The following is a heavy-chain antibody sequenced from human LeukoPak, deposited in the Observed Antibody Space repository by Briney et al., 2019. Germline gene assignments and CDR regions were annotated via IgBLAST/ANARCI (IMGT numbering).Heavy chain of an antibody. D-gene: IGHD3-3*01. CDR3: ARHRLEGDTFDI. J-gene: IGHJ3*02. Sequence: SETLSLTCTVSGGSINSSDHYWAWIRQPPGKGLEWIGSKYYSGDTYYSPSLKSRVTIPVDTSRNKLNSVTAADTAVYFCARHRLEGDTFDIWGQGTKVTVSS. V-gene: IGHV4-39*01. CDR2: KYYSGDT. CDR1: GGSINSSDHY.